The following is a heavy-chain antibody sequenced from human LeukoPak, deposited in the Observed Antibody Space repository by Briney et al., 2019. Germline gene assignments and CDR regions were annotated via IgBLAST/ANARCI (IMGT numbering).Heavy chain of an antibody. CDR1: GGTFSSYA. CDR3: AREAGRGCSSTSCTYYYYYMDV. Sequence: SVKVSCKASGGTFSSYAISWVRQAPGQGLEWMGGIIPIFGTANYAQKFQGRVTITADESTSTAYMELSSLRSEDTAVYYCAREAGRGCSSTSCTYYYYYMDVWGKGTTVTVSS. D-gene: IGHD2-2*01. V-gene: IGHV1-69*13. J-gene: IGHJ6*03. CDR2: IIPIFGTA.